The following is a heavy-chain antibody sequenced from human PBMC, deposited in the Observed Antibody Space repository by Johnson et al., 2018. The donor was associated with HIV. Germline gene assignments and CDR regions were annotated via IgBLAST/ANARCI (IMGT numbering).Heavy chain of an antibody. CDR3: ARYPEIAARADAFDI. Sequence: MQLVESGGGLVQPGGSLRLSCAASGFTFSSYWMSWVRQAPGKGLEWVANIKQDGSEKYYVDSVKGRFTISRDNAKNSLYLQMNSLRAEDTAVYYCARYPEIAARADAFDIWGQGTMVTVSS. CDR1: GFTFSSYW. D-gene: IGHD6-6*01. CDR2: IKQDGSEK. J-gene: IGHJ3*02. V-gene: IGHV3-7*05.